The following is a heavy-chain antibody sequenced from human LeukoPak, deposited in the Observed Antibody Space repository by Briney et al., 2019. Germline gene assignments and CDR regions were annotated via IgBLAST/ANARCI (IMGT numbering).Heavy chain of an antibody. CDR1: GGSISSYY. CDR3: ARDHIVVVPAAPYNWFDP. Sequence: SETLSLTCTVSGGSISSYYWSWIRQPAGKGLEWLGRIYTSGSTNYNPSLKSRVTMSVDTSKNQFSLKLSSVTAADTAVYYCARDHIVVVPAAPYNWFDPWGQGTLVTVSS. D-gene: IGHD2-2*01. CDR2: IYTSGST. V-gene: IGHV4-4*07. J-gene: IGHJ5*02.